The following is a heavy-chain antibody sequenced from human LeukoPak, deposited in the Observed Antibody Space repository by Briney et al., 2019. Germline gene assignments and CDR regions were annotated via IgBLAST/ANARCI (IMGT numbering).Heavy chain of an antibody. Sequence: PSETLSLTCSVSGYSIGADYYWGWIRQPPGKGLEWIGSMFHSESTYYNPSLQSRVTISVDTSKNQFSLKLSSVTAADTAVYYCAIHIVVVPAAKKKNWFDPWGQGTLVTVSS. CDR1: GYSIGADYY. D-gene: IGHD2-2*01. CDR2: MFHSEST. J-gene: IGHJ5*02. CDR3: AIHIVVVPAAKKKNWFDP. V-gene: IGHV4-38-2*02.